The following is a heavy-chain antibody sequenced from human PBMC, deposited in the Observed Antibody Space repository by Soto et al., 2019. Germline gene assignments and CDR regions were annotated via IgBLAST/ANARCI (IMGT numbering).Heavy chain of an antibody. V-gene: IGHV1-2*02. CDR2: VSPKNGDT. J-gene: IGHJ4*02. D-gene: IGHD5-12*01. Sequence: ASVKVSCKASGYAFTGYYIHWVRQAPGQGLEWMGWVSPKNGDTDYAQRFQGRVTMTRDTSITSAYLDLTRLRYDDTATYFCARANSGDDDEFDYWGQGTPVTAPQ. CDR3: ARANSGDDDEFDY. CDR1: GYAFTGYY.